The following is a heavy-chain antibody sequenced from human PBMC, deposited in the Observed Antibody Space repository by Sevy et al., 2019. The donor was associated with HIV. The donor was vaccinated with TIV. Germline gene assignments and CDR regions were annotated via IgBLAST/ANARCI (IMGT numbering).Heavy chain of an antibody. CDR1: GFTVSSNY. Sequence: RGSLRLSCAASGFTVSSNYMSWVRQAPGKGLEWVSVIYSGGSTYYADSVKGRFTISRDNSKNTLYLQMNSLRAEDTAVYYCARVSAGYGSGLNYYYGMDVWGQGTTVTVSS. CDR2: IYSGGST. J-gene: IGHJ6*02. CDR3: ARVSAGYGSGLNYYYGMDV. D-gene: IGHD3-10*01. V-gene: IGHV3-53*01.